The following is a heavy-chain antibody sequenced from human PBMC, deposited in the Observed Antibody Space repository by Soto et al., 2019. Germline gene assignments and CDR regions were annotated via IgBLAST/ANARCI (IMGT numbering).Heavy chain of an antibody. CDR1: GGTFSSYA. CDR2: IIPIFGTA. V-gene: IGHV1-69*13. D-gene: IGHD3-10*01. Sequence: SLKVSCKASGGTFSSYAISWVRQAPGQGLEWMGGIIPIFGTANYAQKFQGRVTITADESTSTAYMELSSLRSEDTAVYYCARVRFGGNWFDPWGQGTLVTVSS. CDR3: ARVRFGGNWFDP. J-gene: IGHJ5*02.